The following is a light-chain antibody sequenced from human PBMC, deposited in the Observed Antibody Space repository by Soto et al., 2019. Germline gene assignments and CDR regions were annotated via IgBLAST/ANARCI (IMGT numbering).Light chain of an antibody. Sequence: QSVLTQPASVSGSPGPSITICCTGTSSDFGGYNFVSWYQHHPGKAPRLMIYDVSNRPSGVSNRFSGSKSGNTASLTISGLQAEDEADYYCSSYRSSSTQKVFGGGTKLTVL. CDR3: SSYRSSSTQKV. V-gene: IGLV2-14*03. J-gene: IGLJ2*01. CDR1: SSDFGGYNF. CDR2: DVS.